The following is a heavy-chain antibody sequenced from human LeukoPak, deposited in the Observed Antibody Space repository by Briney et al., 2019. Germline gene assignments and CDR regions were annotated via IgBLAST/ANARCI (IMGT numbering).Heavy chain of an antibody. Sequence: SETLSLTCTVSGGSISSYYWSWIRQPPGKGLEWIGYINYSGSTNYNPSLMSRVTISVDTSKNLFSLNLSSVTAADTAVYYCARDCSGGSCYYYFQHWGQGTLVTVSS. J-gene: IGHJ1*01. V-gene: IGHV4-59*01. D-gene: IGHD2-15*01. CDR2: INYSGST. CDR3: ARDCSGGSCYYYFQH. CDR1: GGSISSYY.